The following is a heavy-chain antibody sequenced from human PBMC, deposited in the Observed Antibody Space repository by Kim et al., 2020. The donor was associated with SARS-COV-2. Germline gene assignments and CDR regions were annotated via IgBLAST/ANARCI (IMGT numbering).Heavy chain of an antibody. CDR2: IRRKIDGLTT. Sequence: GGSLRLSCAASGFTFSDAWMNWVRQAPGKGLEWVGRIRRKIDGLTTHYAEPVKGRFTISRDDSKNMLYLEMNSLKTEDTAVYYCTTGANEGGWGQGTLVTVSS. CDR1: GFTFSDAW. CDR3: TTGANEGG. J-gene: IGHJ4*02. V-gene: IGHV3-15*01. D-gene: IGHD1-1*01.